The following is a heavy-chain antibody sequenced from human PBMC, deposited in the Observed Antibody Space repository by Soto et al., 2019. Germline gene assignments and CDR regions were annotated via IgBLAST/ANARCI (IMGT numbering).Heavy chain of an antibody. CDR3: ARERCSGGSCEYYYGMDV. Sequence: ETLSLTRTVSGCSISSYYWSLIGQPPGTGLEWIGYISYSGSTNYNPSLKSRVTLSLDTSKNQFSLKLSSVTAADTAVYYCARERCSGGSCEYYYGMDVWGQATTVTVSS. J-gene: IGHJ6*02. V-gene: IGHV4-59*01. D-gene: IGHD2-15*01. CDR1: GCSISSYY. CDR2: ISYSGST.